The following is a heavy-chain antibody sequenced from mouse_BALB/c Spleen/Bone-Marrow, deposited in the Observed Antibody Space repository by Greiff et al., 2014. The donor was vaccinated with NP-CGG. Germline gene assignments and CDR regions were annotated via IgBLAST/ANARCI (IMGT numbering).Heavy chain of an antibody. Sequence: EVQLQQSGAELVKPGASVKLSCTASGFNIKDTYMHWVKQRPEQGLEWIGRIDPANGNTKYDPKFQGKATITADTSSNTAYLQLSSLTSEDTAVYYCATYYYVSSWGFASWGQPTLAPVSS. CDR1: GFNIKDTY. CDR3: ATYYYVSSWGFAS. V-gene: IGHV14-3*02. J-gene: IGHJ3*01. D-gene: IGHD1-1*01. CDR2: IDPANGNT.